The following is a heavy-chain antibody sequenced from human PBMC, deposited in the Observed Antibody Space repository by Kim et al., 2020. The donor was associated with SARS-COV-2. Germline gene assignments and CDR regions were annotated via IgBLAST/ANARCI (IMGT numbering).Heavy chain of an antibody. CDR3: ARAYSSAPFDY. Sequence: ASVKVSCQASGYTFTGYYLHWVRQAPGQGLEWMGWINSNNGGTQYAQKFQGRVTVTRDTSISTAYVELHSLRSDDTVVYYCARAYSSAPFDYWGQGTLVTVSS. J-gene: IGHJ4*02. CDR2: INSNNGGT. CDR1: GYTFTGYY. D-gene: IGHD6-19*01. V-gene: IGHV1-2*02.